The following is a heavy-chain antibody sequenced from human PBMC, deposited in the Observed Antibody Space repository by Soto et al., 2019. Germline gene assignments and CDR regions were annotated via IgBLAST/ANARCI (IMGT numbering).Heavy chain of an antibody. D-gene: IGHD6-13*01. V-gene: IGHV3-48*01. CDR2: ISSSSSTI. CDR1: GFTFSSYS. Sequence: GGSLRLSCAASGFTFSSYSMNWVRQAPGKGLEWVSYISSSSSTIYYADSVKGRFTISRDNAKNSLYLQMNSLRAEDTAVYYCARDPERGGYSSSRGYYYYYYYMDVWGKGTTVTVSS. CDR3: ARDPERGGYSSSRGYYYYYYYMDV. J-gene: IGHJ6*03.